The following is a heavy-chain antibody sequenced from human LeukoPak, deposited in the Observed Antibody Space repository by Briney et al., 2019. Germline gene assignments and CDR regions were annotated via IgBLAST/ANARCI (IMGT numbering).Heavy chain of an antibody. Sequence: ASVKVSCKASGYTFTSYGISWVRQAPGQGLEWMGWLTAYNGNTNYAQKLQGRVTMTTDTSTSTAYMELRSLRSDDTAVYYCASFSIYYYYGMDVWGQGTTVTVSS. CDR1: GYTFTSYG. CDR3: ASFSIYYYYGMDV. V-gene: IGHV1-18*01. J-gene: IGHJ6*02. CDR2: LTAYNGNT. D-gene: IGHD3-16*02.